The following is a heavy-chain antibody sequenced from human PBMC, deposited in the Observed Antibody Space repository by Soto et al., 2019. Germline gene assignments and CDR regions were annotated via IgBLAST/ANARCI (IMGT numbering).Heavy chain of an antibody. CDR1: GFTFSSYG. D-gene: IGHD4-17*01. CDR2: IWYDGSNK. CDR3: ARDLSGDYGALDT. J-gene: IGHJ3*02. Sequence: GGSMRLSCAPSGFTFSSYGMHWARQAPGKGLEWVAVIWYDGSNKVYADSVKGRSTISRDNSKNTLYLQMNSLRAEDTAVYYCARDLSGDYGALDTWGQGTMVTVPS. V-gene: IGHV3-33*01.